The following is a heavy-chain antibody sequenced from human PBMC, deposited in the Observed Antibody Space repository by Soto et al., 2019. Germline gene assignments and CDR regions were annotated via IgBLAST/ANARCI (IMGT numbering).Heavy chain of an antibody. CDR2: ISNTSAHI. Sequence: PGGSLRLSCAASGFTFNTYSMTWVRQAPGQGLEWVSSISNTSAHIYYADSVRGRFTISRDNAKNSLYLQMNSLTAEDTAVYYCVRERQFVRDFYYGMDVWGRGTTVTVSS. V-gene: IGHV3-21*01. J-gene: IGHJ6*02. CDR1: GFTFNTYS. D-gene: IGHD6-6*01. CDR3: VRERQFVRDFYYGMDV.